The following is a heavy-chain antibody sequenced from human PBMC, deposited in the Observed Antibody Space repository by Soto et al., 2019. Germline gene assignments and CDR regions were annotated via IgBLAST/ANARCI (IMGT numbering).Heavy chain of an antibody. CDR1: GFTFSRHG. V-gene: IGHV3-23*01. J-gene: IGHJ4*02. D-gene: IGHD6-13*01. CDR3: EKVDVSTAGAVDY. Sequence: GGSLRLSYLASGFTFSRHGLSWVRQAPGRGLECVSTINPSGDSTFYADSVKGRFTISRDNSKNTVYLQVNSLSVGDTAVYLGEKVDVSTAGAVDYWGQGALVTDSS. CDR2: INPSGDST.